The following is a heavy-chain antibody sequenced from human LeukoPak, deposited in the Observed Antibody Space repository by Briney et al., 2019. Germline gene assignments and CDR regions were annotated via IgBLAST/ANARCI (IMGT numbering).Heavy chain of an antibody. J-gene: IGHJ4*02. V-gene: IGHV1-69*04. CDR2: IIPILGIA. CDR1: GGTFSSYA. Sequence: SVKVSCKASGGTFSSYAISWVRQAPGQGREWMGRIIPILGIANYAQKFQGRVTITADKSTSTAYMELSSLRSEDTAVYYCARDLSLIAAAGGADYWGQGTLVTVSS. CDR3: ARDLSLIAAAGGADY. D-gene: IGHD6-13*01.